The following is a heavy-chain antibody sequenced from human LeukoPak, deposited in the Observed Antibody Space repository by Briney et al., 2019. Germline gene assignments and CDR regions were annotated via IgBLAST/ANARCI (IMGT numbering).Heavy chain of an antibody. J-gene: IGHJ4*02. V-gene: IGHV5-51*01. D-gene: IGHD2-15*01. CDR3: ARQYCSGGSCYTPQGDY. CDR1: GDTFTNHW. CDR2: IYPGDSDT. Sequence: GESLKISCKGSGDTFTNHWIGWVRQMPGEGLEWMGIIYPGDSDTKYSPSFQGHVTISVDKSISTAYLQWSSLKASDTAMYYCARQYCSGGSCYTPQGDYWGQGTLVTVSS.